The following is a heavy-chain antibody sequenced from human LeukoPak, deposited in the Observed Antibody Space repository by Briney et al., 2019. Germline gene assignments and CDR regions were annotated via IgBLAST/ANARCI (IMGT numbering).Heavy chain of an antibody. CDR2: IYTSGST. CDR3: GRRGRSSGSYFYLHY. CDR1: GGSISSGSYY. D-gene: IGHD3-10*01. Sequence: PSQTLSLTCTVSGGSISSGSYYWSWIRQPAGKGLEWIGRIYTSGSTNYNPSLKSRVTISVDTSKNQFSLKLSSVTAACAPVYYCGRRGRSSGSYFYLHYGGQGTLVTVSS. V-gene: IGHV4-61*02. J-gene: IGHJ4*02.